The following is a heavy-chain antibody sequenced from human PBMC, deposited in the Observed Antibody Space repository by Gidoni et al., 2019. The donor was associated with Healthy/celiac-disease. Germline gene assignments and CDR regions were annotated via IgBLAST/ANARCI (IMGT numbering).Heavy chain of an antibody. J-gene: IGHJ4*02. D-gene: IGHD7-27*01. CDR3: ARDRNWGCFDY. Sequence: QAQLQESGSGLVKPSQTLSLTCTVSGGSISSGGSYWSWIRQHPGKGLEWIGYIYYSGSTYYNPSLKSRVTISVDTSKNQFSLKLSSGTAADTAVYYCARDRNWGCFDYWGQGTLVTVSS. CDR2: IYYSGST. CDR1: GGSISSGGSY. V-gene: IGHV4-31*03.